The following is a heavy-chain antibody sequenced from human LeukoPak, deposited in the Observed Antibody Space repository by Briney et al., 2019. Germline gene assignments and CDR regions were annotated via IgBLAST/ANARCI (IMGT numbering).Heavy chain of an antibody. V-gene: IGHV1-69*13. Sequence: SVKVSCTASGGTFSSYAISWVRQAPGQGLEWMGGIIPIFGTANYAQKFQGRVTITADESTSTAYMELSSLRSEDTAVYYCARRPYYDILTGYQYYYGMDVWGQGTTVTVSS. J-gene: IGHJ6*02. CDR1: GGTFSSYA. D-gene: IGHD3-9*01. CDR2: IIPIFGTA. CDR3: ARRPYYDILTGYQYYYGMDV.